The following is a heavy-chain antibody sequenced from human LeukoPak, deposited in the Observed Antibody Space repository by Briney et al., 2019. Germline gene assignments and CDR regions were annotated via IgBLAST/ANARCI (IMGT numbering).Heavy chain of an antibody. J-gene: IGHJ3*02. Sequence: SENLSLTCTVSGGSISSYYWSWIRQPPGKGLEWIGYIYYSGSTNYNPSLKSRVTISVDTSKNQFSLKLSSVTAADTAVYYCASHRTYRVAVGFDIWGQGTMVTVSS. V-gene: IGHV4-59*01. CDR1: GGSISSYY. D-gene: IGHD6-19*01. CDR2: IYYSGST. CDR3: ASHRTYRVAVGFDI.